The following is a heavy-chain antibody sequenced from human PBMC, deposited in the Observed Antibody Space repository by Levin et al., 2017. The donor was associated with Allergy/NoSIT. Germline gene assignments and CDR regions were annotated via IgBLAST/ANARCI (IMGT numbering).Heavy chain of an antibody. Sequence: SCTASGFTFGDYAMSWFRQAPGKGLEWVGFIRSKAYGGTTEHAASVKGRFTISRDDSKSIAYLQMNSLKTEDTAVYYCTRDDFRPGDYFDYWGQGTLVTVSS. J-gene: IGHJ4*02. CDR2: IRSKAYGGTT. D-gene: IGHD3-3*01. CDR1: GFTFGDYA. V-gene: IGHV3-49*03. CDR3: TRDDFRPGDYFDY.